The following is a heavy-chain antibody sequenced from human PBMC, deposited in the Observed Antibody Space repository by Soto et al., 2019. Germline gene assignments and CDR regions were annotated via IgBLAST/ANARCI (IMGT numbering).Heavy chain of an antibody. CDR2: VWYDGSNK. Sequence: QVQLVESGGGVVQPGRSLRLSCAASGFTFSSYGMHWVRQAPGKGLEWVAVVWYDGSNKYYADSVKGRFTISRDNSKNTLYLQMNSLSAEDTAVYYCARETTVTTGGGFDYWGQGTLVTVSS. CDR1: GFTFSSYG. J-gene: IGHJ4*02. D-gene: IGHD4-17*01. V-gene: IGHV3-33*01. CDR3: ARETTVTTGGGFDY.